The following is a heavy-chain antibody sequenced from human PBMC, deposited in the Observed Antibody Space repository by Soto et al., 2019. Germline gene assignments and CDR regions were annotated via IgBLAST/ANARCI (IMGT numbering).Heavy chain of an antibody. J-gene: IGHJ4*02. CDR1: GYRFTSYG. V-gene: IGHV1-18*01. Sequence: ASVNVSCKASGYRFTSYGISWARQAPGQGLEWMGWISPYNGNTTYAQKFQGRVTMTPDTSTSTAYMELRSLTSDDTAMFYCAREYCDNKRCYVPDYWGQGTQVTGSS. D-gene: IGHD2-21*01. CDR3: AREYCDNKRCYVPDY. CDR2: ISPYNGNT.